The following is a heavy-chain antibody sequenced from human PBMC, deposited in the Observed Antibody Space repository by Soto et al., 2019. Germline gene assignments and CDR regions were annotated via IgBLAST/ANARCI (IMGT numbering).Heavy chain of an antibody. D-gene: IGHD3-22*01. CDR3: ASPYYYDSSGYSLDY. V-gene: IGHV3-30-3*01. CDR2: ISYDGSNK. Sequence: QVQLVESGGGVVQPGRSLRLSCGASGFTFSSYAMHWVRQAPGKGLEWVAVISYDGSNKYYADSVKGRFTISRDNSKNTLYLQMNSLRAEDTAVYYCASPYYYDSSGYSLDYWGQGTLVTVSS. CDR1: GFTFSSYA. J-gene: IGHJ4*02.